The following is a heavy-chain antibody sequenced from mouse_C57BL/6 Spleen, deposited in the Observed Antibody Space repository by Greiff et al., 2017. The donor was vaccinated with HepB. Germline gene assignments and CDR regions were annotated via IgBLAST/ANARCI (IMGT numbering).Heavy chain of an antibody. CDR2: IYPRSGNT. CDR3: ARGSGTTVNFDY. D-gene: IGHD1-1*01. J-gene: IGHJ2*01. Sequence: VQLQQSGAELARPGASVKLSCKASGYTFTSYGISWVKQRTGQGLEWIGEIYPRSGNTYYNEKFKGKATLTADKSSSTAYMELRSLTSGDSAVYFCARGSGTTVNFDYWGQGTTLTVSS. V-gene: IGHV1-81*01. CDR1: GYTFTSYG.